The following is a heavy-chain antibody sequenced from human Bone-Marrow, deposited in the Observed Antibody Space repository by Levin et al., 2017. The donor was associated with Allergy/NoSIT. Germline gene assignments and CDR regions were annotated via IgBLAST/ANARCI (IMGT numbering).Heavy chain of an antibody. CDR1: GGTFSSYA. Sequence: SVKVSCKASGGTFSSYAISWVRQAPGQGLEWMGGIIPIFGTANYAQKFQGRVTITADESTSTAYMELSSLRSEDTAVYYCARDPDTDCSSTSCYSYWGQGTLVTVSS. CDR3: ARDPDTDCSSTSCYSY. CDR2: IIPIFGTA. V-gene: IGHV1-69*13. D-gene: IGHD2-2*02. J-gene: IGHJ4*02.